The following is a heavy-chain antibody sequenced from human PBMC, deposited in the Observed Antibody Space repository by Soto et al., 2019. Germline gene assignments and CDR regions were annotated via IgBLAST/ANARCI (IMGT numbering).Heavy chain of an antibody. V-gene: IGHV3-48*02. CDR2: ISSSSSTI. CDR3: ARDRRAHYYGSGSFLSYYYGMDV. J-gene: IGHJ6*02. CDR1: GFTFSIYS. D-gene: IGHD3-10*01. Sequence: GGSLRLSCAASGFTFSIYSMNWVGQAPGKGLEWVSYISSSSSTIYYADSVKGRFTISRDNAKNSLYLQMNSLRDEDTAVYYCARDRRAHYYGSGSFLSYYYGMDVWGQGTTVTVSS.